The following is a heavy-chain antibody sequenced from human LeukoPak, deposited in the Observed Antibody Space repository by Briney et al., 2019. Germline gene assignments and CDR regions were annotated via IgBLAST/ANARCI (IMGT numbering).Heavy chain of an antibody. Sequence: GRSLRLSCAASRFTFSSYGMHWVRQAQGKGLEWVAIISYDGSKKYYGDSVKGRFTISRDNSKNTLYLQMNSLRAEDTAVYYCAKAYYGSGSPLDWFDPWGQGTLVTVSS. V-gene: IGHV3-30*18. J-gene: IGHJ5*02. CDR2: ISYDGSKK. CDR3: AKAYYGSGSPLDWFDP. CDR1: RFTFSSYG. D-gene: IGHD3-10*01.